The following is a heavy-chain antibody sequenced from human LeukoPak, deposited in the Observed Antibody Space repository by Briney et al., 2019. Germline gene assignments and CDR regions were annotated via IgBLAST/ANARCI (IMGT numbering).Heavy chain of an antibody. J-gene: IGHJ6*03. D-gene: IGHD2-2*01. CDR3: ARGYCSSTSCYYYYYMDV. Sequence: ASVKVSCKDSGYTFSNYGISWVRQAPGQGLEWMGWVGAYNGNTNNAQKLQGRVTMTTDTSTSTAYMELRSLRSDDTAVYYCARGYCSSTSCYYYYYMDVWGKGTTVTVSS. V-gene: IGHV1-18*01. CDR2: VGAYNGNT. CDR1: GYTFSNYG.